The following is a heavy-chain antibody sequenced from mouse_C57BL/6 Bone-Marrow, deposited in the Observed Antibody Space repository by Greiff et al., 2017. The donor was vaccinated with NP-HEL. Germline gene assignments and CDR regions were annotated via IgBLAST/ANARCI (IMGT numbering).Heavy chain of an antibody. J-gene: IGHJ1*03. Sequence: EVQLVESVAELVRPGASVKLSCTASGFNIKNTYMHWVKQRPEQGLEWIGRIDPANGNTKYAPKFQGKATITADTSSNTAYLHLSSLTSEDTAIYYCARNYYGSSGYFDVWGTGTTVTVSS. CDR3: ARNYYGSSGYFDV. CDR2: IDPANGNT. CDR1: GFNIKNTY. V-gene: IGHV14-3*01. D-gene: IGHD1-1*01.